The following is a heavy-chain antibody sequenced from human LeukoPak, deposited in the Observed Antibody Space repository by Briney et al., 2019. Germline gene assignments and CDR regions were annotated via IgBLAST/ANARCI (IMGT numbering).Heavy chain of an antibody. CDR3: ARLVATIYGWFDP. D-gene: IGHD5-12*01. CDR2: IKEDGSEK. V-gene: IGHV3-7*04. Sequence: QPGGSLRLSCAASGFTFSDYYMSWVRQAPGKGLEWVANIKEDGSEKYYVDSVKGRFTISRDNAKNSLYLQMNSLRAEDTAVYFCARLVATIYGWFDPWGQGTLVTVSS. J-gene: IGHJ5*02. CDR1: GFTFSDYY.